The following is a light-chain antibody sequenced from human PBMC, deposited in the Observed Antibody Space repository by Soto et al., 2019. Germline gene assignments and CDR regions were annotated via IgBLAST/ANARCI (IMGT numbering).Light chain of an antibody. CDR1: SSDVGGYNY. Sequence: QSVLTQPPSASGSPGQSVTISCTGTSSDVGGYNYVSWYQQHPGKAPKLMIYDVSKRPSGVPDRFSGSKSGNTASLTVSGLQTEDEADYYCRSYEGSNNLGVFGGGTKLTVL. J-gene: IGLJ2*01. CDR3: RSYEGSNNLGV. CDR2: DVS. V-gene: IGLV2-8*01.